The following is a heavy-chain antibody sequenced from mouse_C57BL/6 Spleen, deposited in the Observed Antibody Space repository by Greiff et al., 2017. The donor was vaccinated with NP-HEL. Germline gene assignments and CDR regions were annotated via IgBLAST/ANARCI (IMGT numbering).Heavy chain of an antibody. CDR2: ISSGGSYT. J-gene: IGHJ4*01. CDR1: GFTFSSYG. V-gene: IGHV5-6*02. D-gene: IGHD1-1*01. Sequence: EVMLVESGGDLVKPGGSLKLSCAASGFTFSSYGMSWVRQTPDTRLEWVATISSGGSYTYYPDSVKGRFTISRDNAKNTLYLQMSSLKSEDTAMYYCARRSHYYGSSYAMDYWGQGTSVTVSS. CDR3: ARRSHYYGSSYAMDY.